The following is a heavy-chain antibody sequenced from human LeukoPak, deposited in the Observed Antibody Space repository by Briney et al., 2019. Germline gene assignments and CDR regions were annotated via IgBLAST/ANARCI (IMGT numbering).Heavy chain of an antibody. J-gene: IGHJ6*02. CDR1: GGPISSYY. CDR2: TYYSGST. CDR3: ARGSQGVWFGESYYYYGMDV. D-gene: IGHD3-10*01. V-gene: IGHV4-59*07. Sequence: SDTLSLICTVSGGPISSYYWRWLRQPPGEGLEGIGYTYYSGSTNYNPSLKSRVTISVDTSKNQSSPKLSSVTAADTAVYYCARGSQGVWFGESYYYYGMDVWGQGTTVTVSS.